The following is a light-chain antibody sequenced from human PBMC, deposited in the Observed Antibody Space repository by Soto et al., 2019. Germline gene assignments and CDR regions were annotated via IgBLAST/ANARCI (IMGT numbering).Light chain of an antibody. CDR1: QSVSSSF. CDR2: GAS. Sequence: EIVLTQSPGTLSLSPGERATLSCRASQSVSSSFLAWYQQKPGQAPRLLIYGASSSATGIPDRFSGSGSGTDFTITISRLEPDDFAVYYCQQYDRSPWTFGQGTKVELK. J-gene: IGKJ1*01. CDR3: QQYDRSPWT. V-gene: IGKV3-20*01.